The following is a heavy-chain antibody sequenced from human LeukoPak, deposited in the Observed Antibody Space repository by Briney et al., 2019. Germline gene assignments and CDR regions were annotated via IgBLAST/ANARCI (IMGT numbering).Heavy chain of an antibody. CDR2: ISAYNGNT. CDR1: GYTFTSNY. D-gene: IGHD1-1*01. CDR3: ARSNLERAEDY. J-gene: IGHJ4*02. Sequence: ASVKVSCKAFGYTFTSNYMHWVRQAPGQGLEWMGWISAYNGNTNYAQKLQGRVTMTTDTSTSTAYMELRSLRSDDTAVYYCARSNLERAEDYWGQGTLVTVSS. V-gene: IGHV1-18*04.